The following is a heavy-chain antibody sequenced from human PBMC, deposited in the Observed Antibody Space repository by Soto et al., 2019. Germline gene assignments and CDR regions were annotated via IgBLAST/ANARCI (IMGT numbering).Heavy chain of an antibody. J-gene: IGHJ4*02. CDR2: LSYDGSNK. D-gene: IGHD3-22*01. V-gene: IGHV3-30-3*01. CDR3: ARSYDSGGFYKCDY. Sequence: QVQLVESGGGVVQPGRSLRLSCAASGFTFSSYAMHWVRQAPGKGLAWVAVLSYDGSNKYSADSVKGRFTISRDNSKNTRYVQMNSLRAEDTAVYYCARSYDSGGFYKCDYWGQGTLVTVSS. CDR1: GFTFSSYA.